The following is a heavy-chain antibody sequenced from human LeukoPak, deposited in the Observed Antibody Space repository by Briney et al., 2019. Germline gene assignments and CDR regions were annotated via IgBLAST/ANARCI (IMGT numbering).Heavy chain of an antibody. CDR3: ARDQVDYDIPDHFDY. J-gene: IGHJ4*02. CDR1: GDSISSSTCN. V-gene: IGHV4-30-2*01. Sequence: SETLSLTCKVSGDSISSSTCNWSWIRQPPGKGLEWIGYISQSGNSYFTPSLKSRATISVDRSKNHFSLTLISVTAADTAVYFCARDQVDYDIPDHFDYWGKGTLVTVSS. CDR2: ISQSGNS. D-gene: IGHD3-22*01.